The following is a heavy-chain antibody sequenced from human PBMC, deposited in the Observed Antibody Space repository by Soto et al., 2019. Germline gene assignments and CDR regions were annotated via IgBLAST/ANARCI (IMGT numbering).Heavy chain of an antibody. CDR3: ARGGTTLGQRYYYYGMDV. J-gene: IGHJ6*02. D-gene: IGHD2-15*01. V-gene: IGHV3-33*01. Sequence: QVQLVESGGGVVQPGRSLRLSCAASGFTFSSYGMHWVRQAPGKGLEWVAGIWYDGSNKYYADSVKGRFTISRDNSKNTLYLQMNSLRAEDTAVYYCARGGTTLGQRYYYYGMDVWGQGTTVTVSS. CDR2: IWYDGSNK. CDR1: GFTFSSYG.